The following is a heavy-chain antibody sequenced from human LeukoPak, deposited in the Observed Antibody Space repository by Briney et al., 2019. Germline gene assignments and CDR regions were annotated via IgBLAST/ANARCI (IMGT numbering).Heavy chain of an antibody. CDR2: IFYSGST. Sequence: PSETLSLTCTVSGGSISSGGYYWSWIRQHPGKGLEWIGYIFYSGSTYYNPSLKSRVTISIDTSKNQFSLRLSSVTAADTAVYHCARTLPSYYYYGMDVRGQGTTVTVSS. J-gene: IGHJ6*02. V-gene: IGHV4-31*03. CDR1: GGSISSGGYY. CDR3: ARTLPSYYYYGMDV.